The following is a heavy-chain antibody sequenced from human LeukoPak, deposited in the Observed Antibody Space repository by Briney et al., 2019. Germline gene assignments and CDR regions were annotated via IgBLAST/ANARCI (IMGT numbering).Heavy chain of an antibody. D-gene: IGHD3-3*01. Sequence: SVTVSCKASGGTFISYAISGVRQAPGQGREWMGGIIPIFGTANYAQKFQGRVTITTDESTSTAYMELSSLRSEDTAVYYCARDGDYDFWSGPHNWFDPWGQGTLLTVSS. J-gene: IGHJ5*02. V-gene: IGHV1-69*05. CDR2: IIPIFGTA. CDR1: GGTFISYA. CDR3: ARDGDYDFWSGPHNWFDP.